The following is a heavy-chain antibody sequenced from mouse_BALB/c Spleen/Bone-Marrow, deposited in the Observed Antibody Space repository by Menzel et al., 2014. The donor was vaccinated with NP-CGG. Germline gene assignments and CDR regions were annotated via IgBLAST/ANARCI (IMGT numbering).Heavy chain of an antibody. CDR3: ARDYDPFDY. CDR2: IDPANGDT. Sequence: EVKLMESGAELVKPGASVKLSCTASGFNIKDIYMHWVKQRPEQGLEWIGRIDPANGDTKYDPKFQGKATITADTSSNTAYLQLSSLTSEDTAVYYCARDYDPFDYWGQGTTLTVSS. D-gene: IGHD1-1*01. CDR1: GFNIKDIY. J-gene: IGHJ2*01. V-gene: IGHV14-3*02.